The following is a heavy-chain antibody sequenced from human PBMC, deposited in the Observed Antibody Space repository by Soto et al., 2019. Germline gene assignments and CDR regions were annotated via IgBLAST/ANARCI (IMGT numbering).Heavy chain of an antibody. J-gene: IGHJ6*03. V-gene: IGHV3-74*01. CDR2: INSEGSSA. Sequence: GGSLRLSCAASGFTFSSYWMHWVRQPPGKGLVWVSRINSEGSSASYADSVKGRFTMSRDNAENTVYLKMNSLRAEDTAVYYCARSLFGTTVYMDVWGKGTTVTVSS. CDR1: GFTFSSYW. D-gene: IGHD1-1*01. CDR3: ARSLFGTTVYMDV.